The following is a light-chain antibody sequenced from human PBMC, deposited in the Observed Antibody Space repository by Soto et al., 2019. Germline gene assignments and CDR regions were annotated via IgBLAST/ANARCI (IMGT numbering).Light chain of an antibody. CDR3: QHYNNWST. Sequence: EIVMTQSAATLSMSPGERATLSCRASQSVSSSLAWYQQRPGQAPRLLIYGASTRATDIPARFSGSGSGTEFTLTITNLQSEDFAIYYCQHYNNWSTFGQGTRLEIK. J-gene: IGKJ5*01. CDR1: QSVSSS. V-gene: IGKV3-15*01. CDR2: GAS.